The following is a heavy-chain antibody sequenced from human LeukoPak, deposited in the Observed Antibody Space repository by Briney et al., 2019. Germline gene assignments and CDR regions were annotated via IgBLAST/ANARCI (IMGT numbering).Heavy chain of an antibody. CDR3: ARYPQYGAIDY. CDR1: GFRFGDYW. D-gene: IGHD2/OR15-2a*01. V-gene: IGHV3-7*01. Sequence: GGSLRLSCDASGFRFGDYWMGWVRLAPGKGLEWVATINNDAKEKYYVESVKGRFTISRDNARNPLYLQMRSLRVEDTALYYCARYPQYGAIDYWGQGTLLTVSS. J-gene: IGHJ4*02. CDR2: INNDAKEK.